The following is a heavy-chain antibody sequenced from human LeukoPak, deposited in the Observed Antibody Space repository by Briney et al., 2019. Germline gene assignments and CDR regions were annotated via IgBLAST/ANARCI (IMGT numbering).Heavy chain of an antibody. Sequence: SQTLSLTCTVSGGSISSGGYYWSWIRQHPGKGLEWIGYIYYSGSTYYNPSLKSRVTISVDTSKNQFSLKLSSVTAADTAVYHCARALVATHYYYYYGMDVWGQGTTVTVSS. CDR3: ARALVATHYYYYYGMDV. CDR1: GGSISSGGYY. V-gene: IGHV4-31*03. J-gene: IGHJ6*02. D-gene: IGHD5-12*01. CDR2: IYYSGST.